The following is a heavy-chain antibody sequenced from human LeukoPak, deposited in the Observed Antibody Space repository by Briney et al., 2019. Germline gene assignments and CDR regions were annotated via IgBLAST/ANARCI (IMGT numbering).Heavy chain of an antibody. Sequence: PSETLSLTCTVSGGSISSYYWSWIRQPPGKGLEWIGYIYYSGSTYYNPSLKSRVTISVDTSKNQFSLKLSSVTAADTAVYYCARVYRGYDLWSGLNSLDFDYWGQGTLVTVSS. CDR1: GGSISSYY. CDR3: ARVYRGYDLWSGLNSLDFDY. D-gene: IGHD3-3*01. CDR2: IYYSGST. V-gene: IGHV4-30-4*08. J-gene: IGHJ4*02.